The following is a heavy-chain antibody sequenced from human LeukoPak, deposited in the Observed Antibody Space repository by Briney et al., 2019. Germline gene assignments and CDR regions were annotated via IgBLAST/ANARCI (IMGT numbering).Heavy chain of an antibody. J-gene: IGHJ4*02. V-gene: IGHV3-13*04. D-gene: IGHD2-2*01. Sequence: PGGSLRLSCAASGFTFSSYDMHWVRQATGKGLEWVSAIGTAGDTYYPGSVKGRFTIPRENAKNSLYLQMNSLRAGDTAVYYCASGYCSSTSCWNLEYWGQGTLVTVSS. CDR2: IGTAGDT. CDR1: GFTFSSYD. CDR3: ASGYCSSTSCWNLEY.